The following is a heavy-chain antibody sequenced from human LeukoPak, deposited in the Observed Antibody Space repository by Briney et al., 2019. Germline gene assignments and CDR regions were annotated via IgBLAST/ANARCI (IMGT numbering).Heavy chain of an antibody. D-gene: IGHD3-10*01. V-gene: IGHV3-30*04. CDR2: ISYDGSNK. CDR1: GFTFSSYA. CDR3: ASIPGGFGELLWNGQVIFDY. Sequence: GRSLRLSCAASGFTFSSYAMHWVRLAPGKGLEWVAVISYDGSNKYYADSVKGRFTISRDNSKNTLYLQMNSLRAEDTAVYYCASIPGGFGELLWNGQVIFDYWGQGTLVTVSS. J-gene: IGHJ4*02.